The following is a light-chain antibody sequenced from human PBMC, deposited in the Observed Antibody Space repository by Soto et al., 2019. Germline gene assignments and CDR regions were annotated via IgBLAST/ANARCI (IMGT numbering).Light chain of an antibody. J-gene: IGLJ1*01. CDR2: RNN. CDR1: SSNIGSTF. Sequence: QPVLTQPPSASGTPGQTVTISCSGSSSNIGSTFVYWYQHFPGTAPKLLIYRNNQRPSGVPDRFSASKSGASTSLAISGLRSEDEAVYYCVSWDNNLSGYVFGTGTKVTVL. CDR3: VSWDNNLSGYV. V-gene: IGLV1-47*01.